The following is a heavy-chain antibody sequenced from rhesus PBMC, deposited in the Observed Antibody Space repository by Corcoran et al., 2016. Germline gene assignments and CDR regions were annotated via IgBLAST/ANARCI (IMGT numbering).Heavy chain of an antibody. CDR1: GGSISVSY. CDR2: IVGRSGST. D-gene: IGHD5-24*01. J-gene: IGHJ4*01. CDR3: ARKGTVGTPIDY. Sequence: QVQLQESGPGLVKPSATLSLPCAVHGGSISVSYWHWIRHPPGKGLEWIGYIVGRSGSTDYNPSLKSRVTMSTDTSKNQFSLKLSSVTAADTAVYYGARKGTVGTPIDYWGQGVLVTVSS. V-gene: IGHV4-165*02.